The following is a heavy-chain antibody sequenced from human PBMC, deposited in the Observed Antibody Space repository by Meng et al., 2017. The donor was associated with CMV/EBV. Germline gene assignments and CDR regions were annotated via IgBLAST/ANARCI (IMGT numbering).Heavy chain of an antibody. CDR3: AREEAVAGTDY. D-gene: IGHD6-19*01. V-gene: IGHV4-31*03. J-gene: IGHJ4*02. CDR2: IYYSGST. CDR1: GGSISSSSYY. Sequence: SETLSLTCTVSGGSISSSSYYWGWIRQHPGKGLEWIGYIYYSGSTYYNPSLKSRVTISVDTSKNQFSLKLSSVTAADTAVYYCAREEAVAGTDYWGQGTLVTVSS.